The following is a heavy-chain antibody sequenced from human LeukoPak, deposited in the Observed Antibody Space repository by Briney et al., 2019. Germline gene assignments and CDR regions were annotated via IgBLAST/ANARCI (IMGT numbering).Heavy chain of an antibody. Sequence: SETLSLTCTVSGVSVSSDNYYWSWIQQPPGRGLEWVGCVHYSGSTDYSPSVRSRVTISIDTSRNHFSLKLSSVTAADTAVYYCARNMVRGVTDSFDIWGQGTMVTVSS. CDR3: ARNMVRGVTDSFDI. CDR1: GVSVSSDNYY. V-gene: IGHV4-61*03. CDR2: VHYSGST. J-gene: IGHJ3*02. D-gene: IGHD3-10*01.